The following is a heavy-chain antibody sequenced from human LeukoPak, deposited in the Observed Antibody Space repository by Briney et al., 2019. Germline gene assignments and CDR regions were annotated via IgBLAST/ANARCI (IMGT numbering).Heavy chain of an antibody. CDR1: GGSIGSGYY. V-gene: IGHV4-39*02. D-gene: IGHD2-21*02. CDR3: TRDIGDFVSDF. Sequence: SETLSLTCTVSGGSIGSGYYWAWIRQPPGKGLEWIGSIHYGGTTHYNPSLQSRVTISADTSKNQFALDLRSVTAADTAVYCCTRDIGDFVSDFWGQRTLVTVSS. CDR2: IHYGGTT. J-gene: IGHJ4*02.